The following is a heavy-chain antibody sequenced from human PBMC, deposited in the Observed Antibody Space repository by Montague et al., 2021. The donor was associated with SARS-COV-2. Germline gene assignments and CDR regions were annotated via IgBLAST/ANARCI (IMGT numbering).Heavy chain of an antibody. V-gene: IGHV3-21*01. J-gene: IGHJ4*02. CDR2: ISSSSSYI. CDR3: AGDRGGGRYDFWSGYYVQPYDY. Sequence: SLRLSCAASGFTFSSYSMNWVRQAPGKGLEWVSSISSSSSYIYYADSVKGRFTISRDNAKNSLYLQMNSLRAEDTAVYYYAGDRGGGRYDFWSGYYVQPYDYWGQGTLVTVSS. D-gene: IGHD3-3*01. CDR1: GFTFSSYS.